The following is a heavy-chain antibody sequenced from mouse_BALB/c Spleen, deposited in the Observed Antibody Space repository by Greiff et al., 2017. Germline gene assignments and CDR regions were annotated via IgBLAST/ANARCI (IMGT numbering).Heavy chain of an antibody. CDR1: GYAFTNYL. CDR2: INPGSGGT. D-gene: IGHD3-1*01. CDR3: AREGALAWFAY. Sequence: QVQLKESGAELVRPGTSVKVSCKASGYAFTNYLIEWVKQRPGQGLEWIGVINPGSGGTNYNEKFKGKATLTADKSSSTAYMQLSSLTSDDSAVYFCAREGALAWFAYWGQGTLVTVSA. V-gene: IGHV1-54*01. J-gene: IGHJ3*01.